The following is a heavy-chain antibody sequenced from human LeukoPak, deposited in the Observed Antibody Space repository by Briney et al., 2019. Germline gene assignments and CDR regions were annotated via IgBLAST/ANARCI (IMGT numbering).Heavy chain of an antibody. CDR3: ARVGYDYPFDY. CDR1: GFTFSSYA. D-gene: IGHD5-12*01. CDR2: ISGSGGST. V-gene: IGHV3-23*01. Sequence: GGSLRLSRAASGFTFSSYAMSWVRQAPGKGLEWVSAISGSGGSTYYADSVKGRFTISRDNSKNTLYLQMNSLRAEDTAVYYCARVGYDYPFDYWGQGTLVTVSS. J-gene: IGHJ4*02.